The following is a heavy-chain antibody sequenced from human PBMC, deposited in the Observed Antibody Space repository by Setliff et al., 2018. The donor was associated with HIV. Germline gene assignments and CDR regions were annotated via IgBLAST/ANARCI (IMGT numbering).Heavy chain of an antibody. D-gene: IGHD2-8*01. J-gene: IGHJ3*02. CDR3: AKGPNFEDAFDI. V-gene: IGHV1-69*13. Sequence: SVKVSCKASGGTFSSYAISWVRQAPGQGLEWMGGIIPIFGTAKSTQKFRDRVTFTADESTKTAQMELSGLTFEDTAVYYCAKGPNFEDAFDIWGQGTVVTVSS. CDR2: IIPIFGTA. CDR1: GGTFSSYA.